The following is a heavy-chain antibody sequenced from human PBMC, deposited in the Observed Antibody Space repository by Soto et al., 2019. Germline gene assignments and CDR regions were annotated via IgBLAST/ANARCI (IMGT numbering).Heavy chain of an antibody. J-gene: IGHJ6*03. CDR2: IDDSEST. D-gene: IGHD5-12*01. V-gene: IGHV4-4*02. CDR1: GGSISSDNW. CDR3: ARNWGYRGYQLKTYYYCMDV. Sequence: QVQLQESGPGLVKPSGTLSLTCAVSGGSISSDNWWSWVRQPPGKGLEWIGEIDDSESTNYNPSLKSRVTISVDRSRDQFSLRLSSVTDADTAVYYCARNWGYRGYQLKTYYYCMDVWGKGTTVTVSS.